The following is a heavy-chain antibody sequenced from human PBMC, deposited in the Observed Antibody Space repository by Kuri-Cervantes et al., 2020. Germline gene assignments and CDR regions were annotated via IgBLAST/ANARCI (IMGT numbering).Heavy chain of an antibody. J-gene: IGHJ3*02. D-gene: IGHD4-17*01. CDR2: INWNGGST. V-gene: IGHV3-20*04. Sequence: GGSLRLSCAASGFTFDDYGMSWVRQTPGKGLEWVSGINWNGGSTGYADSVKGRFTISRDNAKNSLYLQMNSLRAEDTAVYYCARGHDYGDYGNAFDIWGQGTMVTVSS. CDR3: ARGHDYGDYGNAFDI. CDR1: GFTFDDYG.